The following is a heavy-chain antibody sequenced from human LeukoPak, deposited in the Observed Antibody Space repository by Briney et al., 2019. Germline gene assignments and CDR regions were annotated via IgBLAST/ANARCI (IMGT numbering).Heavy chain of an antibody. J-gene: IGHJ4*02. D-gene: IGHD6-19*01. CDR3: AKDGYSSGWTN. CDR1: GFPFSRYA. CDR2: ISGSGGST. V-gene: IGHV3-23*01. Sequence: GSLRLSCAASGFPFSRYALSLVRQAPGEGLEWVSAISGSGGSTYYADSVKGRFTISRDNSKNTLYLQMNSLRAEDTAVYYCAKDGYSSGWTNWGQGTLVTVSS.